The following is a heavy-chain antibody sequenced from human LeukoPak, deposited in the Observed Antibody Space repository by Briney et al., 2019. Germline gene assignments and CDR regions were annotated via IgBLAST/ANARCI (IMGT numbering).Heavy chain of an antibody. J-gene: IGHJ4*02. CDR2: IWYDGSNK. D-gene: IGHD3-22*01. CDR1: GFTFSSYG. CDR3: AKDRYDSSGYYPFDY. V-gene: IGHV3-33*06. Sequence: PGGSLRLSCAASGFTFSSYGMHWVRQAPGKGVEWGAVIWYDGSNKYYADSVKVRFTISRDNSKNTLYLQMNSLRAEDTAVYYCAKDRYDSSGYYPFDYWGQGTLVTVSS.